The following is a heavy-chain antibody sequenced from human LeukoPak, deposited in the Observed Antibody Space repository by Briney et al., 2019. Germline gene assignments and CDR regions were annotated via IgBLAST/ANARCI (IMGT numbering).Heavy chain of an antibody. J-gene: IGHJ4*02. D-gene: IGHD1-26*01. CDR2: ISAYNGNT. V-gene: IGHV1-18*01. CDR1: AYTFTSYG. CDR3: ARYSGSYLFDY. Sequence: ASVKLSCKASAYTFTSYGISWVRQAPGQGLEWMGWISAYNGNTNYAQKLQGRVTMTTDTSTSTDYMELRSLRSDDTAVYYCARYSGSYLFDYWGQGTLVTVSS.